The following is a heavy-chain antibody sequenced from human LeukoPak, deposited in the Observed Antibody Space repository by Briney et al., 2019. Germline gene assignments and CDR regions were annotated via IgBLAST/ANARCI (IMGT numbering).Heavy chain of an antibody. CDR3: GQDPNGNYIGAFDF. Sequence: GGSLRLSCAASGLIFHNYALVWIRRAPGKGPEWVSAILGGGGTFYTDAVKGRFTISRDNSKNTLYLQMNSLRAEDTATYYCGQDPNGNYIGAFDFWGRGTMVTVSS. J-gene: IGHJ3*01. V-gene: IGHV3-23*01. CDR2: ILGGGGT. CDR1: GLIFHNYA. D-gene: IGHD4-17*01.